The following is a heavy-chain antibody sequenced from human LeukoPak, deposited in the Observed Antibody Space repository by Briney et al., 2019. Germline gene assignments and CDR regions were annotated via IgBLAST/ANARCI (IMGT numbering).Heavy chain of an antibody. Sequence: SETLSLTCTVSGGSISSYYWSWIRQPPGKGLEWIGYIYYSGSTNYNPSLKSRVTISVDTSKNQFSLKLSSVTAADTAVYYCARGGSGYLTLNWFDPWGQGTLVTVSS. D-gene: IGHD3-3*01. CDR1: GGSISSYY. CDR2: IYYSGST. CDR3: ARGGSGYLTLNWFDP. V-gene: IGHV4-59*01. J-gene: IGHJ5*02.